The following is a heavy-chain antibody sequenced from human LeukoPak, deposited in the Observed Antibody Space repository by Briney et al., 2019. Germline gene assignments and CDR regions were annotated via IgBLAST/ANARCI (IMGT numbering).Heavy chain of an antibody. V-gene: IGHV1-18*01. D-gene: IGHD3-10*01. Sequence: ASVKVSCKDSGYTFTSYGISWVRQAPGQGLEWMGWISAYNGNTNYAQKLQGRVTMTTDTSTSTAYMELRSLRSDDTAVYYCARVLVRLRSGNYIDYWGQGTLVTVSS. CDR2: ISAYNGNT. J-gene: IGHJ4*02. CDR3: ARVLVRLRSGNYIDY. CDR1: GYTFTSYG.